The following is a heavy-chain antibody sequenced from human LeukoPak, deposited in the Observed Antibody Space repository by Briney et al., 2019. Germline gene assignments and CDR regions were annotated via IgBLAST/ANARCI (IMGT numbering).Heavy chain of an antibody. CDR1: GYTFTAYH. V-gene: IGHV1-69*13. Sequence: SVKVSCKASGYTFTAYHMHWVRQAPGQGLEWMGGIIPIFGTANYAQKFQGRVTITADESTSTAYMELSSLRSEDTAVYYCAKERSEDYYDSSGYYVFDYWGQGTLVTVSS. CDR3: AKERSEDYYDSSGYYVFDY. CDR2: IIPIFGTA. J-gene: IGHJ4*02. D-gene: IGHD3-22*01.